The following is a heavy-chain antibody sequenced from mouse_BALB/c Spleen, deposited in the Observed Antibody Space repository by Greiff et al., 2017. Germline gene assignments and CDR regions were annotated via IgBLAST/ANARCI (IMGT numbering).Heavy chain of an antibody. D-gene: IGHD2-1*01. CDR3: ARVPYGNYGSDY. J-gene: IGHJ2*01. CDR2: IDPENGNT. Sequence: VQLKESGAELVRPGALVKLSCKASGFNIKDYYMHWVKQRPEQGLEWIGWIDPENGNTIYDPKFQGKASITADTSSNTAYLQLSSLTSEDTAVYYCARVPYGNYGSDYWGQGTTLTVSS. V-gene: IGHV14-1*02. CDR1: GFNIKDYY.